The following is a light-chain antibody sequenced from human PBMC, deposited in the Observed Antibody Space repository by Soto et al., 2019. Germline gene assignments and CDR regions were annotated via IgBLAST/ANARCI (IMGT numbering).Light chain of an antibody. J-gene: IGLJ1*01. CDR2: EVS. V-gene: IGLV2-14*01. Sequence: QSVLTQPASVSGSPGQSITISCTGTSSDVGGYNYVSWYQQHAGKAPKLIIYEVSNRPSGVSNRFSGSKSGNTASLTISGLRAEDEAHYYRNSYTSSTAYVFGTGTKFTVL. CDR1: SSDVGGYNY. CDR3: NSYTSSTAYV.